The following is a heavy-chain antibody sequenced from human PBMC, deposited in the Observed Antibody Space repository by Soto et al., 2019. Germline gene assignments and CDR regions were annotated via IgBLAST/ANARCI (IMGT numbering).Heavy chain of an antibody. CDR2: IFYSGST. Sequence: SETLSLTCTVSGGSVNSYYWSWIRQHPGKGLEWIGYIFYSGSTKSNPSLKSRVTMSVDMSKNQFSLRLTSVTAADTAVYYCARVFPSYCGGDCSYFDSWGQGTLVTVSS. CDR1: GGSVNSYY. CDR3: ARVFPSYCGGDCSYFDS. J-gene: IGHJ4*02. V-gene: IGHV4-59*02. D-gene: IGHD2-21*02.